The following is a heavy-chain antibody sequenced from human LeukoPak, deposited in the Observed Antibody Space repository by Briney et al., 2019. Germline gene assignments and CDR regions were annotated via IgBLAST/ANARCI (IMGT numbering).Heavy chain of an antibody. CDR3: ARCYDLWSGYYRWLDP. J-gene: IGHJ5*02. D-gene: IGHD3-3*01. CDR2: IIPIFGAP. CDR1: GGTFSSYA. V-gene: IGHV1-69*13. Sequence: SVKVSCKASGGTFSSYAISWVRQAPGQGLEWMGGIIPIFGAPNYAQKFQGRVTITADESTSTAYMELSSLRSEDTAVYYCARCYDLWSGYYRWLDPWGQGTLVTDSS.